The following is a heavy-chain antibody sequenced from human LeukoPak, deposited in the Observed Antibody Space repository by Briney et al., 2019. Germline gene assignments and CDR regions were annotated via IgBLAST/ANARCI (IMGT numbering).Heavy chain of an antibody. Sequence: PGGSLRLSCAASGFTFSSYGMHWVRQAPGKGLDWVAVISNDGSKKSYADSVKGRFTISRDNSKNTLSLQVSSLRTEDTAVYYCAKEGSYYYGSGSYYNDLNYFDYWGQGTLVTVSS. D-gene: IGHD3-10*01. CDR1: GFTFSSYG. CDR3: AKEGSYYYGSGSYYNDLNYFDY. J-gene: IGHJ4*02. CDR2: ISNDGSKK. V-gene: IGHV3-30*18.